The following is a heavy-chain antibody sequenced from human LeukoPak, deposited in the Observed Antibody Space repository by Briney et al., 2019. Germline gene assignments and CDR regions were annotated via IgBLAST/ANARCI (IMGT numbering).Heavy chain of an antibody. CDR2: IHERGST. CDR1: GHSFSSDSF. D-gene: IGHD6-6*01. CDR3: ARASRPSNSWFDP. V-gene: IGHV4-38-2*01. Sequence: SETLSLTCGVSGHSFSSDSFWGWIRQPPGQGLEWIGSIHERGSTFYNPSLKSRVTISIDTSKNQFSLNVNSVTAADTAVYYCARASRPSNSWFDPWGQGTVITVSS. J-gene: IGHJ5*02.